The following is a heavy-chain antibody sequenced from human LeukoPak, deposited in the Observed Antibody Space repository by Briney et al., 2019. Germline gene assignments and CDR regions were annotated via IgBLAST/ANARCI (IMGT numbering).Heavy chain of an antibody. CDR2: IYYSGST. Sequence: SETLSLTCTVSGGSISSYYWSWIRQPPGKGLEWIGYIYYSGSTSYNPSLKSRVTTSVDTSKNQFSLKLSSVTAADTAVYYCARDLLDSSGFDIWGQGTMVTVSS. CDR1: GGSISSYY. J-gene: IGHJ3*02. D-gene: IGHD3-22*01. CDR3: ARDLLDSSGFDI. V-gene: IGHV4-59*01.